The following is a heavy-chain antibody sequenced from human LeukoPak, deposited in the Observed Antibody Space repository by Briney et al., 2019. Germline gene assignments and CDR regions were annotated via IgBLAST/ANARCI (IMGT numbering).Heavy chain of an antibody. J-gene: IGHJ4*02. V-gene: IGHV3-74*01. CDR3: ARDGYKPGY. D-gene: IGHD5-24*01. Sequence: GGSLRLSCAASGFTFSSYAMSWVRQAPGKGLMWVSRIKSDGSSTSYADSVKGRFTISRDNAKNTLYLQMNSLRAEDTAVYYCARDGYKPGYWGQGTLVTVSS. CDR2: IKSDGSST. CDR1: GFTFSSYA.